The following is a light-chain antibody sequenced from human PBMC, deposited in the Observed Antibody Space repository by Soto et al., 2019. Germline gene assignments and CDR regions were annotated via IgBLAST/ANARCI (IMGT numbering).Light chain of an antibody. Sequence: QSVLTQPASVSGSPGQSITISCAGTSSDVGFYNLVSWYQQHPGKAPKLMIYEVSKRPSGVSNRFSGSKSGNTASLTISGLQAEDDADYYCCSYAGSTYVFGTGTRSPS. CDR1: SSDVGFYNL. CDR2: EVS. J-gene: IGLJ1*01. V-gene: IGLV2-23*02. CDR3: CSYAGSTYV.